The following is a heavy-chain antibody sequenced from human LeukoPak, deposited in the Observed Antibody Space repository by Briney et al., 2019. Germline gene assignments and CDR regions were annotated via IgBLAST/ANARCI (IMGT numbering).Heavy chain of an antibody. Sequence: SETLSLTCTVSGGSISGYYWSWIRQPPGKGLGWIAYISYSGSTNYNPSLKSRVAISVDTSKNQFSLKLNSVTAADSAVYYCATVKVRPEVYYYYGMDVWGQGTTVTVSS. CDR2: ISYSGST. V-gene: IGHV4-59*01. CDR1: GGSISGYY. J-gene: IGHJ6*02. CDR3: ATVKVRPEVYYYYGMDV.